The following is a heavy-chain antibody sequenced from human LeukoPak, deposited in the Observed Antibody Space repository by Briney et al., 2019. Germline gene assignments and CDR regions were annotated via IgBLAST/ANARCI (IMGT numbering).Heavy chain of an antibody. J-gene: IGHJ4*02. Sequence: SETLSLTCTVSGGSISSGGYYWSWIRQHPGKGLEWIGYIYYSGSTYYSPSLKSRVTISVDTSKNQFSLKLSSVTAADTAVYYCARGPAATLFDYWGQGTLVTVSS. CDR2: IYYSGST. CDR1: GGSISSGGYY. V-gene: IGHV4-31*03. D-gene: IGHD2-2*01. CDR3: ARGPAATLFDY.